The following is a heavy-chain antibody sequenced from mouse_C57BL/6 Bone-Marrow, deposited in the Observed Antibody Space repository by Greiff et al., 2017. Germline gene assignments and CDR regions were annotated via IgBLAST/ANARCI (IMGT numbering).Heavy chain of an antibody. J-gene: IGHJ3*01. CDR3: ARWGSGDGAWFAY. CDR2: IHPNSGST. D-gene: IGHD3-2*02. CDR1: GYTFTSYW. Sequence: QVQLQQPGAELVKPGASVKLSCKASGYTFTSYWMHWVKQRPGQGLEWIGLIHPNSGSTNYNEKFKSKATLTVDKSSSTAYMQLSSLASEDSAVYYCARWGSGDGAWFAYWGQGTLVTVSA. V-gene: IGHV1-64*01.